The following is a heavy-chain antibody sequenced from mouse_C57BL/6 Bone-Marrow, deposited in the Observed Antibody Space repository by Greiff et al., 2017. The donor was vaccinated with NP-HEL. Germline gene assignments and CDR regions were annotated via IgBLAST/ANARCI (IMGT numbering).Heavy chain of an antibody. CDR1: GYAFSSYW. Sequence: QVQLKESGAELVKPGASVKISCKASGYAFSSYWMNWVKQRPGKGLEWIGQIYPGDGDTNYNGKLKDTASLTADKSSSTAYMQLSSLASEDSAVYFCARGAYWGQGTLVTVSA. V-gene: IGHV1-80*01. CDR2: IYPGDGDT. CDR3: ARGAY. J-gene: IGHJ3*01.